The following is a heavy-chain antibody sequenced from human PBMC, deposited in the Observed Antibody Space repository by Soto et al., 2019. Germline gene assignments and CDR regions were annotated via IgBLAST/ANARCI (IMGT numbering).Heavy chain of an antibody. V-gene: IGHV3-23*01. CDR3: AKDIISEWEPDAFDI. J-gene: IGHJ3*02. CDR2: ISGSGGST. CDR1: GFTFSSYA. Sequence: GVSLRLSCAASGFTFSSYAMSWVRQAPGKGLEWVSAISGSGGSTYYADSVKGRFTISRDNSKNTLYLQMNSLRAEDTAVYYCAKDIISEWEPDAFDIWCQGTMVTVSS. D-gene: IGHD1-26*01.